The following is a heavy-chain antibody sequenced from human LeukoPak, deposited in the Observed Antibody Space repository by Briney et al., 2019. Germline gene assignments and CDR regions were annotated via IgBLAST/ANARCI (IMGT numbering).Heavy chain of an antibody. V-gene: IGHV4-34*01. D-gene: IGHD6-25*01. CDR2: INHSGST. J-gene: IGHJ6*02. CDR3: ARLAARQRYYYYGMDV. CDR1: GGSFSDYY. Sequence: SETLSLTCAVYGGSFSDYYWSWIRQPPGKGLEWIGEINHSGSTNYNPSLKSRVTISEDTSKNQFSVKVSSVTAADTAVYYCARLAARQRYYYYGMDVWGQGTTVTVSS.